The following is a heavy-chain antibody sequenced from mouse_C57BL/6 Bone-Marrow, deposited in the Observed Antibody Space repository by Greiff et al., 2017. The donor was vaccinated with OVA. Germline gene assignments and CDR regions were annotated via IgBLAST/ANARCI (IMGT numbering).Heavy chain of an antibody. D-gene: IGHD1-1*02. CDR1: GYAFTNYL. J-gene: IGHJ4*01. Sequence: QVQLQQPGAELVRPGTSVKVSCKASGYAFTNYLIEWVKQRPGQGLEWIGVINPGSGGTNYNEKFKGKATLTADKSSSTAYMQLSSLTSEDSAVYFCARGSYDAMDYWGQGTSVTVSS. CDR3: ARGSYDAMDY. V-gene: IGHV1-54*01. CDR2: INPGSGGT.